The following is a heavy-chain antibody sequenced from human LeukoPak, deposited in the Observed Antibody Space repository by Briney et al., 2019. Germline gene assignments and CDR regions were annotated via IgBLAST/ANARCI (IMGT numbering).Heavy chain of an antibody. J-gene: IGHJ4*02. V-gene: IGHV1-18*01. CDR2: ISAYNGNT. CDR1: GYTFTSYG. Sequence: ASVKVSCKASGYTFTSYGISWVRQAPGQGLEWMGWISAYNGNTNYAQKLQGRVTMTTDTSTSTAYMELRSLRSDDTAVYYCASGASIAVADTTFDYWGQGTLVTVPS. D-gene: IGHD6-19*01. CDR3: ASGASIAVADTTFDY.